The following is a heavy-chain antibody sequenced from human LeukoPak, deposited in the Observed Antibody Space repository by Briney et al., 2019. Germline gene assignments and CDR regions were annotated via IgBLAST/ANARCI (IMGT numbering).Heavy chain of an antibody. D-gene: IGHD3-22*01. CDR3: ARVYRSSGYYLLDY. CDR2: IYSGGST. CDR1: GFTVSSNY. Sequence: GGSLRLSCAASGFTVSSNYMSWVRQAPGKGLEWVSVIYSGGSTYYADSVKGRFTISRDNSKNTLYLQMNSLRAEDTAVYYCARVYRSSGYYLLDYWGQGTLVTVSS. J-gene: IGHJ4*02. V-gene: IGHV3-66*02.